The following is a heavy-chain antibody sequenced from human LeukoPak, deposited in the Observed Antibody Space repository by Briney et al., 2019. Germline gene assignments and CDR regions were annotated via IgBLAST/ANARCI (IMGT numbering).Heavy chain of an antibody. J-gene: IGHJ5*02. CDR3: ARVWLQRRGNWFDP. V-gene: IGHV1-2*02. CDR1: GYTFTGYY. Sequence: ASVKVSCKASGYTFTGYYMHWVRQAPGQGLEWMGWINPNSGGTNYAQKFQGRVTMTRDTSISTAYMELSRLRSDDTAVYYCARVWLQRRGNWFDPWGQGTLVTVSS. D-gene: IGHD5-24*01. CDR2: INPNSGGT.